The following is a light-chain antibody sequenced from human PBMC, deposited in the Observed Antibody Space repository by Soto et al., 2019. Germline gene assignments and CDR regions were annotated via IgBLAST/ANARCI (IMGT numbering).Light chain of an antibody. CDR3: QQRSTWPFT. Sequence: DIVLTQSPATLSLSPGERATLSCRASQSVSTYLAWFQQKPGQAPSLLIYDASTRATGIPARFSGSGSGTDFTLTISSLEPEDFAVYYCQQRSTWPFTFGPGTKVDIK. CDR2: DAS. V-gene: IGKV3-11*01. J-gene: IGKJ3*01. CDR1: QSVSTY.